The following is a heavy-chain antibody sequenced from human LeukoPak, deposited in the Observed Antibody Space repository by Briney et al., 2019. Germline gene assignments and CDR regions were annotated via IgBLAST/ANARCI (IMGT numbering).Heavy chain of an antibody. D-gene: IGHD2-2*01. CDR1: GFTFDDYA. Sequence: GGSLRLSCADSGFTFDDYAMHWVRQAPGKGLEWVSGISWNSGSIGYADSVKGRFTISRDNAKNSLYLQMNSLRAEDTALYYCAKGPGAFDIWGQGTMVTVSS. V-gene: IGHV3-9*01. CDR2: ISWNSGSI. J-gene: IGHJ3*02. CDR3: AKGPGAFDI.